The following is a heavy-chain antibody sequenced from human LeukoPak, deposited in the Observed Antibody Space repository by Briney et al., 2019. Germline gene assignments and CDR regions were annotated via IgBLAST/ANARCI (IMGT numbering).Heavy chain of an antibody. J-gene: IGHJ4*02. CDR3: AKYYSTSGSSGGRVFDY. CDR2: IGSSNGDA. D-gene: IGHD3-10*01. V-gene: IGHV3-23*01. Sequence: GVSLRLSCAASGFTFSSYPMTWVRQAPGKGLEWVSTIGSSNGDAHYADSVKGRFTISRDNSKNTLYLQMNSLRAEDTAVYYCAKYYSTSGSSGGRVFDYWGQGTLVTVSS. CDR1: GFTFSSYP.